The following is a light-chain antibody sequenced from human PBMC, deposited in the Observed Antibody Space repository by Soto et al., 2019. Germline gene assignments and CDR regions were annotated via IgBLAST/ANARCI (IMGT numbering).Light chain of an antibody. CDR1: KLGDKY. J-gene: IGLJ2*01. V-gene: IGLV3-1*01. Sequence: SYELTQPPSVSVSPGQTASITCSGDKLGDKYACWYQQKPGQSPVLVIYQDSKRPSGIPERFSGSNPGNTATLTISGTQAMDEADYYCQAWDSSTAWVFGGGTKVTVL. CDR2: QDS. CDR3: QAWDSSTAWV.